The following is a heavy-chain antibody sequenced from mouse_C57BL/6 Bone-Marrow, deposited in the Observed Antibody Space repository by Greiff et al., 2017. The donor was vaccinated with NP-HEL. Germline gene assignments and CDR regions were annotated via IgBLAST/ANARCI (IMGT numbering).Heavy chain of an antibody. D-gene: IGHD4-1*01. V-gene: IGHV1-69*01. CDR1: GYTFTSYW. J-gene: IGHJ3*01. CDR2: IDPSDSYT. CDR3: ARGTGTPY. Sequence: QVQLQQPGAELVMPGASVKLSCKASGYTFTSYWMHWVKQRPGQGLEWIGEIDPSDSYTNYNQKFKDKSTLTVDKSSSTAYMQLSSLTSEDSAVYYCARGTGTPYWGQGTLVTVSA.